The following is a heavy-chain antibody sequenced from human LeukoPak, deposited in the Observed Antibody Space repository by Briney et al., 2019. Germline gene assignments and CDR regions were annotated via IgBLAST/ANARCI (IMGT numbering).Heavy chain of an antibody. CDR1: GGSISSSNYY. CDR2: IYYSGST. CDR3: ARLRPWGIAAPSIKLFDY. Sequence: SETLSLTCTVSGGSISSSNYYWGWIRQPPGKGLEWIGSIYYSGSTYNNPSLKSRVTMSVDTSKNQFSLKLNSVTAADTAVYYCARLRPWGIAAPSIKLFDYWGQGTLVTVSS. J-gene: IGHJ4*02. V-gene: IGHV4-39*07. D-gene: IGHD6-13*01.